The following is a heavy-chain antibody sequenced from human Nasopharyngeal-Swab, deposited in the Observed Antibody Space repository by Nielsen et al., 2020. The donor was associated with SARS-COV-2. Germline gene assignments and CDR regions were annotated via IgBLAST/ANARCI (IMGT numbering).Heavy chain of an antibody. CDR3: ARDKGIAVHDAFDI. CDR2: IIPIFGTA. J-gene: IGHJ3*02. V-gene: IGHV1-69*13. Sequence: SVKVSCKASGGTFSSYAISWVRQAPGQGLERMGGIIPIFGTANYAQKFQGRVTITADESTSTAYMELSSLRSEDTAVYYCARDKGIAVHDAFDIWGQGTMVTVSS. D-gene: IGHD6-19*01. CDR1: GGTFSSYA.